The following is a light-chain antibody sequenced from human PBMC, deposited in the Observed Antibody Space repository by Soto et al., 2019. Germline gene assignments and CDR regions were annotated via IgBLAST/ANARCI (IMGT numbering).Light chain of an antibody. CDR3: QQYENLPT. CDR2: AAS. Sequence: DIQMTQSPSSLSASVGDRGTITCQASQNINNYFNWYQQKPGRAPKLLIYAASNLEAGVPSRFRGSASGTDFTFTISRLQPEDIAKYYCQQYENLPTFGQGTRLEIK. J-gene: IGKJ5*01. CDR1: QNINNY. V-gene: IGKV1-33*01.